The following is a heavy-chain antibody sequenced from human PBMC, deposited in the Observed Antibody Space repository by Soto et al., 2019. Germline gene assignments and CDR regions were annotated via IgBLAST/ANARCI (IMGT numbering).Heavy chain of an antibody. V-gene: IGHV1-46*01. CDR3: ARGTGVLRFLEWSDDAFDI. Sequence: QVQLVQSGAEVKKPGASVKVSCKASGYTFTSYYMHWVRQAPGQGLEWMGIINPSGGSTSYAQKFQGRVTMTKDTSTSTVYMELGSLRSEDTAVYYCARGTGVLRFLEWSDDAFDIWGQGTMVTVSS. D-gene: IGHD3-3*01. CDR1: GYTFTSYY. CDR2: INPSGGST. J-gene: IGHJ3*02.